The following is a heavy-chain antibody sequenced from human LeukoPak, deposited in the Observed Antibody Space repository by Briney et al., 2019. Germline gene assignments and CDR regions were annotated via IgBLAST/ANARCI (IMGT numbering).Heavy chain of an antibody. CDR2: INHSGST. CDR3: ARGPFVVVTVRLRAFDI. Sequence: SETLSLTCAVYGGSFSGYYWSWIRQPPGKGLEWIGEINHSGSTNYNPSLKSRVTISVDTSKNQFSLKLSSVTAADTAVYYCARGPFVVVTVRLRAFDIWGQGTMVTVSS. CDR1: GGSFSGYY. D-gene: IGHD2-21*02. V-gene: IGHV4-34*01. J-gene: IGHJ3*02.